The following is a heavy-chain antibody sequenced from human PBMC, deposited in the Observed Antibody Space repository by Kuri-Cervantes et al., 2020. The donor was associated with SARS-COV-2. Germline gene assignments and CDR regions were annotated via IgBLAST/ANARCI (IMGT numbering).Heavy chain of an antibody. D-gene: IGHD3-16*02. Sequence: ASVKVSCKASGYTFTGYYMHWVRQAPGQGLEWMGWINPNSGGTNYAQKFQGWVTMTRDTSISTAYMELSRLRSEDTAVYYCARGEYYDYVWGSYRYIPNWFDPWGQGTLVTVSS. CDR3: ARGEYYDYVWGSYRYIPNWFDP. V-gene: IGHV1-2*04. J-gene: IGHJ5*02. CDR1: GYTFTGYY. CDR2: INPNSGGT.